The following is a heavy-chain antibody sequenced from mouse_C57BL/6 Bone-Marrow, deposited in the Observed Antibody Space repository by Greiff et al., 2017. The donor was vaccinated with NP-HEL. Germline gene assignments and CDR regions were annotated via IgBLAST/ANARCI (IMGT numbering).Heavy chain of an antibody. J-gene: IGHJ3*01. CDR1: GYTFTDYY. D-gene: IGHD1-1*01. CDR3: ARGSITTVVAPFAY. Sequence: QVQLQQSGAELVRPGASVKLSCKASGYTFTDYYINWVKQRPGQGLEWIARFYPGSGNTSYNEKFKGKATLTAEKSSSTAYMQLSSLTSEDSAVYFCARGSITTVVAPFAYWGQGTLVTVSA. V-gene: IGHV1-76*01. CDR2: FYPGSGNT.